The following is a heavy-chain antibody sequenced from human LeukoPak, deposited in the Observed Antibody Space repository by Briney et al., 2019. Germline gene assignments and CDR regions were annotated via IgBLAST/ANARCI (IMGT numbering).Heavy chain of an antibody. V-gene: IGHV3-48*04. CDR1: GFTFSSYS. Sequence: GGPLRLSCAASGFTFSSYSMNWVRQAPGKGLEWVSHIGRGIIYADSVKGRFTISRDNAKNSVYLQMNSLRAEDTAVYYCARDAPAGEKPEYFFDYWGQGTLVTVSS. CDR2: IGRGII. CDR3: ARDAPAGEKPEYFFDY. J-gene: IGHJ4*02.